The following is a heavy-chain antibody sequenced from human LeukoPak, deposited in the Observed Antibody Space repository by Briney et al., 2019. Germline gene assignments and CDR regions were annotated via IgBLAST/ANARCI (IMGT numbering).Heavy chain of an antibody. D-gene: IGHD3-3*01. CDR1: GGSISSYY. Sequence: PSETLSLTCTVSGGSISSYYWSWIRQPPGKGLEWIGYIYYGGSTSYNPSLKSRVTISVDTSKNQFSLKLSSVTAADTAVYYCAIAIFGVAPQYYMDVWGKGTTVTVSS. CDR3: AIAIFGVAPQYYMDV. J-gene: IGHJ6*03. V-gene: IGHV4-59*01. CDR2: IYYGGST.